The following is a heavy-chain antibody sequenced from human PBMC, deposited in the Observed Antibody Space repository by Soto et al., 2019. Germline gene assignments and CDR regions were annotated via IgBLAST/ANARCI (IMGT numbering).Heavy chain of an antibody. V-gene: IGHV2-5*02. CDR3: AHRRNYDGSWNEGVFDY. Sequence: QITLKESGPTLVKPTQTLTLTCTFSGFSLTSRPVGVGWVRQPPGKALEWLAFIYWDDDKRYSPSLRSTLTVTKDASKNQMVLTLTKMDPVDTATYYCAHRRNYDGSWNEGVFDYWGQGILVTVSS. CDR2: IYWDDDK. J-gene: IGHJ4*02. CDR1: GFSLTSRPVG. D-gene: IGHD3-16*01.